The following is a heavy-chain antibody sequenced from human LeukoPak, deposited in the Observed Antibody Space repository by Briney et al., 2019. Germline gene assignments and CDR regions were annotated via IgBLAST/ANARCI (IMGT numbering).Heavy chain of an antibody. Sequence: SETLSLTCTVSGGSISSYYWSWIRQPAGKGLEWIGRIYTSGSTNYNPSLKSRVTMSVDTSKNQFSLKLKSVTAADTAVYYCAAQVVVPAASRGGFDYWGQGTLVTVSS. V-gene: IGHV4-4*07. CDR2: IYTSGST. CDR1: GGSISSYY. D-gene: IGHD2-2*01. J-gene: IGHJ4*02. CDR3: AAQVVVPAASRGGFDY.